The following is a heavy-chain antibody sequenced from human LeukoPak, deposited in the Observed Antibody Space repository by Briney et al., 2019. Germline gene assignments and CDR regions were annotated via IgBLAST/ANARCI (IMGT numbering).Heavy chain of an antibody. Sequence: GGSLRLSCSASGFTFSNYAMTWVRQAPGKGLEWVSSISGSGGSTYYAVSVKGRFTISRDNSKNTLYLQVNSLRAEDTAIYYCAKGLSSQLPSYHDMDIWGQGTTVTVSS. V-gene: IGHV3-23*01. CDR1: GFTFSNYA. CDR2: ISGSGGST. D-gene: IGHD6-6*01. CDR3: AKGLSSQLPSYHDMDI. J-gene: IGHJ6*02.